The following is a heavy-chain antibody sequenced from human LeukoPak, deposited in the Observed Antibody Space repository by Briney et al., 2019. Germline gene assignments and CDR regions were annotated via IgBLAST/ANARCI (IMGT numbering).Heavy chain of an antibody. J-gene: IGHJ3*02. V-gene: IGHV4-4*01. D-gene: IGHD3-22*01. Sequence: AATLSLTCAVSGGSISRSNWGSWVRQPPGKGLAWFGEIYHSGRTNHTPSRESRLTISVVKAKNQFSMKLSSVTATDPAVYFCARRTMIVVAHAFDIWGQGTMVTVSS. CDR1: GGSISRSNW. CDR2: IYHSGRT. CDR3: ARRTMIVVAHAFDI.